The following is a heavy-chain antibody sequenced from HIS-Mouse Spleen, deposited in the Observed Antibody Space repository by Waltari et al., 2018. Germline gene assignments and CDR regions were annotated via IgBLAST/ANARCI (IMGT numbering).Heavy chain of an antibody. CDR2: IYYSGST. CDR1: GGSISSSRYY. D-gene: IGHD6-13*01. Sequence: QLQLQESGPGLVKPSETLSLTCAVSGGSISSSRYYWGWLRQRPGKGLEWIGSIYYSGSTYYNPSLKSRVTISVDTSKNQFSLKLSSVTAADTAVYYCAREIPYSSSWYDWYFDLWGRGTLVTVSS. V-gene: IGHV4-39*07. J-gene: IGHJ2*01. CDR3: AREIPYSSSWYDWYFDL.